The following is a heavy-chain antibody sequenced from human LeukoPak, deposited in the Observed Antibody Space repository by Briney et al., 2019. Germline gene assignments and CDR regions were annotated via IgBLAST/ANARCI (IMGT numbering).Heavy chain of an antibody. CDR2: IKQDGSEK. CDR3: ARGSSFGNL. Sequence: GGSLRLSCEASGFSFTHNAMSWVRQAPGKGLEWVANIKQDGSEKYYVDSVKGRFTISRDNAKNSLYLQMNSLRVEDTALYYCARGSSFGNLWGQGTLVTVSS. D-gene: IGHD2-2*01. J-gene: IGHJ4*02. CDR1: GFSFTHNA. V-gene: IGHV3-7*03.